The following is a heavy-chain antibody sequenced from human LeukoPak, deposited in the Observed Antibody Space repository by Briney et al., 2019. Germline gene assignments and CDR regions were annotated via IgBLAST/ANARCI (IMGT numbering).Heavy chain of an antibody. J-gene: IGHJ4*02. CDR3: ARTRGWELPGPPQQFDY. Sequence: SVKVSCKASGGTFSSYAISWVRQAPGQGLEWMGGIIPIFGTANYAQKFQGRVTITTDESTSTAYMELSSLRSEDTAVYYCARTRGWELPGPPQQFDYWGQGTLVTVSS. CDR1: GGTFSSYA. V-gene: IGHV1-69*05. CDR2: IIPIFGTA. D-gene: IGHD1-26*01.